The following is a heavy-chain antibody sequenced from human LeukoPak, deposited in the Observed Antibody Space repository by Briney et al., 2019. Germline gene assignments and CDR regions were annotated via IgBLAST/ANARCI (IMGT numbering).Heavy chain of an antibody. D-gene: IGHD1-1*01. J-gene: IGHJ4*02. CDR1: GFTVSGDY. CDR2: IYSGGAT. V-gene: IGHV3-53*01. Sequence: GGSLRLSCAASGFTVSGDYMNWVSQAPGKGLEWVSAIYSGGATYYADSVKGRFSISRDNSRNTVHLQMNSLRAEDTAVYYCARARYNWKGPYYFDSWGQGTLVTVSP. CDR3: ARARYNWKGPYYFDS.